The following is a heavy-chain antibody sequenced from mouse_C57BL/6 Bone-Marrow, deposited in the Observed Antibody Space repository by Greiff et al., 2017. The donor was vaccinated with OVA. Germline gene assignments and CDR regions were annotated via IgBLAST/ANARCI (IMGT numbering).Heavy chain of an antibody. CDR1: GFSLTSYG. CDR2: IWSGGST. CDR3: ARNNYGSSYWYFDV. D-gene: IGHD1-1*01. J-gene: IGHJ1*03. V-gene: IGHV2-2*01. Sequence: QVQLQQSGPGLVQPSQSLSITCTVSGFSLTSYGVHWVRQSPGKGLEWLGVIWSGGSTDYNAAFISRLSISKDNSKSQVFFKMNSLQADDTAIYYCARNNYGSSYWYFDVWGTGTTVTVSS.